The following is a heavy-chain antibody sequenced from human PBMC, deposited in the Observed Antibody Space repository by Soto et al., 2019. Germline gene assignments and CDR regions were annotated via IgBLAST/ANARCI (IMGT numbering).Heavy chain of an antibody. V-gene: IGHV3-30-3*01. CDR2: ISYDGSNK. CDR3: ARDRLFDY. CDR1: GFTFSSYA. J-gene: IGHJ4*02. Sequence: AGGSLRLSCAASGFTFSSYAMHWVRQAPGKGLEWVAVISYDGSNKYYADSVKGRFTISRDNSKNTLYLQMNSLRAEGTAVYYCARDRLFDYWGQGTLVTVSS. D-gene: IGHD6-25*01.